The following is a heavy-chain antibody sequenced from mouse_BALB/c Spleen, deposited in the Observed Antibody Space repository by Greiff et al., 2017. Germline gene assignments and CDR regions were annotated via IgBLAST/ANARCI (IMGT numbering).Heavy chain of an antibody. D-gene: IGHD1-1*02. CDR2: ISNGGGST. J-gene: IGHJ4*01. Sequence: DVMLVESGGGLVQPGGSLKLSCAASGFTFSSYTMSWVRQTPEKRLEWVAYISNGGGSTYYPDTVKGRFTISRDNAKNTLYLQMSSLKSEDTAMYYCARLDGPYGIYYAMDYWGQGTSDTVSS. CDR3: ARLDGPYGIYYAMDY. CDR1: GFTFSSYT. V-gene: IGHV5-12-2*01.